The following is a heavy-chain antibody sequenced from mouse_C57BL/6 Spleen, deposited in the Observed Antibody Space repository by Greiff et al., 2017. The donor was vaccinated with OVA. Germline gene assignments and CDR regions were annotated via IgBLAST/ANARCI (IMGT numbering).Heavy chain of an antibody. CDR1: GYTFTSYG. Sequence: QVQLQQSGAELARPGASVKLSCKASGYTFTSYGISWVKQRTGQGLEWIGEIYPRSGNTYYNEKFKGKATLTADKSSSTAYMELRSLTSEDSAVYFCARDYDSYAMDYWGQGTSVTVSA. CDR2: IYPRSGNT. CDR3: ARDYDSYAMDY. D-gene: IGHD2-4*01. J-gene: IGHJ4*01. V-gene: IGHV1-81*01.